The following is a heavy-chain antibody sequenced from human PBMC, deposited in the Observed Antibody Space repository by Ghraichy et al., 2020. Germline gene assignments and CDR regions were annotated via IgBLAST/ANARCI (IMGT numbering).Heavy chain of an antibody. Sequence: ASVKVSCKVSGYTLTELSMHWVRQAPGKGLEWMGGFDPEDGETIYAQKFQGRVTMTEDTSTDTAYMELSSLRSEDTAVYYCATGARSYYDILTGYPGHNPLDYWGQGTLVTVSS. J-gene: IGHJ4*02. CDR2: FDPEDGET. D-gene: IGHD3-9*01. CDR1: GYTLTELS. V-gene: IGHV1-24*01. CDR3: ATGARSYYDILTGYPGHNPLDY.